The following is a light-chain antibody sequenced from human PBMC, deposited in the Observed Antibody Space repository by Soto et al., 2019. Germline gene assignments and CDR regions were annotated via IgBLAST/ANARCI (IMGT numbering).Light chain of an antibody. CDR2: DVN. J-gene: IGLJ2*01. V-gene: IGLV2-14*03. Sequence: QSVLTQPASVSGSPGQSITISCTGTSSDIGAYNFVSWYQQHPGKAPKLMLYDVNIRPSGVSNRFSGSKSGNTASLNISGLQAEDEADYYCTSWTTSTTMIFGGGTKVTVL. CDR1: SSDIGAYNF. CDR3: TSWTTSTTMI.